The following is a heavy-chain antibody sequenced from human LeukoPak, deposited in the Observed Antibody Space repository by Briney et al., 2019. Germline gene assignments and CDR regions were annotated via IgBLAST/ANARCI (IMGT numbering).Heavy chain of an antibody. CDR3: ARDLHYYYDSSGYFDY. V-gene: IGHV3-7*01. D-gene: IGHD3-22*01. J-gene: IGHJ4*02. CDR1: GFTFSSYW. CDR2: IKQDGSEK. Sequence: GGSLRLSCAASGFTFSSYWMSWVRQAPGKGLEWVANIKQDGSEKYYVDSVKGRFTISRDNAKNSLYLQMNSLRAEDTAVYYCARDLHYYYDSSGYFDYWGQGTLVTVSS.